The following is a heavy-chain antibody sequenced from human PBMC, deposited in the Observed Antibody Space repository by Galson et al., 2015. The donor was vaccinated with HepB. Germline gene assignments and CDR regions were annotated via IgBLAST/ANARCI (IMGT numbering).Heavy chain of an antibody. J-gene: IGHJ6*02. CDR2: IYYTGTT. V-gene: IGHV4-39*01. CDR1: GASTSSNTYY. Sequence: SETLSLTCAVSGASTSSNTYYWSWIRQPPGRGLEWIGSIYYTGTTYYNPSLKSRVTISLDTSKNHFSLKLRSVTAADTAVYYCAGHGGESGSYGMDVWGQGTTVTVSS. CDR3: AGHGGESGSYGMDV. D-gene: IGHD3-10*01.